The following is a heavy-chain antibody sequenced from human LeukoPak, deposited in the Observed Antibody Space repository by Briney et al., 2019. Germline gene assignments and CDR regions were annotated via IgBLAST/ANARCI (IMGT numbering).Heavy chain of an antibody. V-gene: IGHV3-30*04. CDR2: ISFDGSDK. J-gene: IGHJ4*02. Sequence: GRSLRLSCAASGFTFSTYAMHWVRQAPGKGLEWVAVISFDGSDKYYADSVKGRFTISRDNSKNTLYLQMNSLRAEDTAVYYCAKDGIVGATTKWGQGTLVTVSS. CDR1: GFTFSTYA. CDR3: AKDGIVGATTK. D-gene: IGHD1-26*01.